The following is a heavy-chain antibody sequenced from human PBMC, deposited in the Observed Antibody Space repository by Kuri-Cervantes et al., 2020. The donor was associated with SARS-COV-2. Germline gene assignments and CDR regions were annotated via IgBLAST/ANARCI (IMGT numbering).Heavy chain of an antibody. CDR3: AKGADGYNYFDY. J-gene: IGHJ4*02. Sequence: GGSLRLSCAASGFTFSSYAMHWVRQAPGKGLEWVAVISYDGSNKYYADPVKGRFTISRDNSKNTLYLQMNSLRAEDTAVYYCAKGADGYNYFDYWGQGTLVTVSS. D-gene: IGHD5-24*01. V-gene: IGHV3-30*04. CDR1: GFTFSSYA. CDR2: ISYDGSNK.